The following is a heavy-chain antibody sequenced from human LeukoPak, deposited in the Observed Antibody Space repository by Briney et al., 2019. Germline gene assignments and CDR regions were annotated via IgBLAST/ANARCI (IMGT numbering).Heavy chain of an antibody. CDR3: ARGRADSSSWYNYYYYGMDV. V-gene: IGHV1-69*13. D-gene: IGHD6-13*01. CDR2: IIPIFGTA. CDR1: GGTFSSYA. Sequence: SVKVSCKASGGTFSSYAISWVRQAPGQGLEWMGGIIPIFGTANYAQKFQGRVTITANESTSTAYMELSSLRSEDTAVYYCARGRADSSSWYNYYYYGMDVWGQGTTVNVSS. J-gene: IGHJ6*02.